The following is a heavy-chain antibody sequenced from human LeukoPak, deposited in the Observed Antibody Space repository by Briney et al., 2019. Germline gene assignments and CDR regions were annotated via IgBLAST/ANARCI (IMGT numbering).Heavy chain of an antibody. V-gene: IGHV4-34*01. Sequence: SETLSLTCAVYGGSFSGYYWSWIRQPPGKGLEWIGEMNHSGSTNYNPSLKSRVTISVDTSKNQFSLKLSSVTAADTAVYYCASLSGDVEFDYWGQGTLVTVSS. CDR2: MNHSGST. CDR1: GGSFSGYY. CDR3: ASLSGDVEFDY. J-gene: IGHJ4*02. D-gene: IGHD1-26*01.